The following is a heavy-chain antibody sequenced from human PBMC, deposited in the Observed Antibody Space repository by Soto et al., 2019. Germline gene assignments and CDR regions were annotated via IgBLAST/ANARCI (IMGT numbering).Heavy chain of an antibody. CDR3: ARACSSNSCYDVFDY. J-gene: IGHJ4*02. V-gene: IGHV4-4*07. Sequence: SETLSLTCTVSGGSISSYYWSWIRQPAGKGLEWIGRIYTSGSTNYNPSLKSRVTMSVDTFKNQFSLKLSSVTAADTAVYYCARACSSNSCYDVFDYWGQGTLVTVSS. CDR1: GGSISSYY. D-gene: IGHD2-2*01. CDR2: IYTSGST.